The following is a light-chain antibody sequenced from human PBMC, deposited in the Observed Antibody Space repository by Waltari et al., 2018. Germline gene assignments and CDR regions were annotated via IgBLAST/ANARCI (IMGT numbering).Light chain of an antibody. Sequence: QSALTQPPSVSGSPGQSVTISCTGTSSDVGSYNRVSWYQQPPGTAPKLMIYEVSNRPSGVPDRFPGSKSGNPASLTISGLQAEDEADYYCSSYTSSSLYVFGTGTKVTVL. J-gene: IGLJ1*01. CDR2: EVS. V-gene: IGLV2-18*02. CDR3: SSYTSSSLYV. CDR1: SSDVGSYNR.